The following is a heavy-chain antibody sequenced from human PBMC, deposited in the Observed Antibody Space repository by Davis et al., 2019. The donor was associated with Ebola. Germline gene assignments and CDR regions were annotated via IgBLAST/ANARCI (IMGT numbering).Heavy chain of an antibody. V-gene: IGHV4-4*07. CDR2: IYTSGST. J-gene: IGHJ6*03. Sequence: PSETLSLTCTVSGGSISSYYWSWIRQPAGKGLEWIGRIYTSGSTNYNPSLKSRVTISVDTSKNQFSLKLSSVTAADTAVYYCARATARPTQKADYMDVWGKGTTVTVSS. CDR1: GGSISSYY. D-gene: IGHD6-6*01. CDR3: ARATARPTQKADYMDV.